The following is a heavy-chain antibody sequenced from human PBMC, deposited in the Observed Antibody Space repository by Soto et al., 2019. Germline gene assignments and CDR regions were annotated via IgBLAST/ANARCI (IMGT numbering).Heavy chain of an antibody. CDR1: GGTFGSYA. CDR3: ARSQGSSTSLEIYYYYYYGMDV. J-gene: IGHJ6*02. Sequence: QVQLVQSGAEVKKPGSSVKVSCKASGGTFGSYAISWVRQAPGQGLEWMGGIIPIPGTANYAQKFQGRVTIAADESTSTAYMELGSLRSDDPAVYYCARSQGSSTSLEIYYYYYYGMDVWGQGTTVTVSS. CDR2: IIPIPGTA. V-gene: IGHV1-69*01. D-gene: IGHD2-2*01.